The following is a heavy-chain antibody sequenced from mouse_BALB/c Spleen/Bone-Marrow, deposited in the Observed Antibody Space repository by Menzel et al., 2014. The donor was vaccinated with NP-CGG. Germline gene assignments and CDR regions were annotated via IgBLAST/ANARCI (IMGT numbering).Heavy chain of an antibody. CDR1: GYTFTTYT. J-gene: IGHJ4*01. CDR2: INPSSGYT. CDR3: AKRDIYYGYDGNAMDY. D-gene: IGHD2-2*01. V-gene: IGHV1-4*01. Sequence: VKLQESGAELARPGASVKMSCKASGYTFTTYTMHWVKQRPGQGLEWIGYINPSSGYTNYNQKFKDKATLTADKSSSTAYMQLSSLTSEDSAVYFCAKRDIYYGYDGNAMDYWGQGTPVTVSS.